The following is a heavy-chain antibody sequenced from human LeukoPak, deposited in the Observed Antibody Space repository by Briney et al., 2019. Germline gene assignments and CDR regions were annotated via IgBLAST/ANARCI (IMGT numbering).Heavy chain of an antibody. CDR3: ARGGRSEYFGSGSHDY. Sequence: PSETLSLTCAVYGGSVSDYYWSWIRQPPGKGLEWIGEINHSGSTNYNPSLKSRVTISVDMSKNQFSLKWTSVTAADTAVYYCARGGRSEYFGSGSHDYWGQGTLVTVSS. CDR1: GGSVSDYY. J-gene: IGHJ4*02. V-gene: IGHV4-34*01. D-gene: IGHD3-10*01. CDR2: INHSGST.